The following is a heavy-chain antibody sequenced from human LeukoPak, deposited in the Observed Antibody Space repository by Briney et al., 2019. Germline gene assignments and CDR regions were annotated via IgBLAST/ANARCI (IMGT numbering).Heavy chain of an antibody. D-gene: IGHD1-7*01. CDR2: SYTSGST. CDR1: GGSISSYY. CDR3: ARALGDWNYADDAFDI. J-gene: IGHJ3*02. V-gene: IGHV4-4*07. Sequence: SETLSLTCTVSGGSISSYYWSWIRQPAGKGQEWIGRSYTSGSTNYNPSLKSRVTMSVDTSKNQFSLKLSSVTAADTAVYYCARALGDWNYADDAFDIWGQGTMVTVSS.